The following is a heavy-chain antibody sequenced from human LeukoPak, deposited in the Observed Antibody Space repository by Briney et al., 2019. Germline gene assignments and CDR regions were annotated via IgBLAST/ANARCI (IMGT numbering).Heavy chain of an antibody. CDR1: GGSISSSNYY. Sequence: SETLSLTCTVSGGSISSSNYYWGRLRQPPGQGLEWIGSIYYSGSTYYNPSLKSRVTISVDTSKNQFSLKPSSVTAADTAVYYCARHSSGWYYFDYWGQGTLVTVSS. CDR3: ARHSSGWYYFDY. J-gene: IGHJ4*02. V-gene: IGHV4-39*01. D-gene: IGHD6-19*01. CDR2: IYYSGST.